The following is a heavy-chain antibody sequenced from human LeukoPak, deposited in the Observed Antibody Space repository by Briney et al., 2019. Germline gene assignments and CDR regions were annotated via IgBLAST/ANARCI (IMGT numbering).Heavy chain of an antibody. D-gene: IGHD4-17*01. Sequence: ASVKVSCKASGYTFTGYYMHWVRQAPGQGLEWMGWINPNSGGTNYAQKFQGRVTMTRDTSIGTAYMELSRLRSDDTAVYYCARGRRGATGSTGDYWGQGTLVTVSS. CDR1: GYTFTGYY. CDR2: INPNSGGT. J-gene: IGHJ4*02. CDR3: ARGRRGATGSTGDY. V-gene: IGHV1-2*02.